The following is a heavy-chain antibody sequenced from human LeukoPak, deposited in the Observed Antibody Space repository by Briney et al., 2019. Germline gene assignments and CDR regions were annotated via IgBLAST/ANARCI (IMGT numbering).Heavy chain of an antibody. CDR1: GYTFTSYY. V-gene: IGHV1-46*01. CDR2: INPSGGST. CDR3: ARFPNTAMVMGLEYYYYGMDV. J-gene: IGHJ6*02. Sequence: ASGKVSCKASGYTFTSYYMHWVRQAPGQGLEWMGLINPSGGSTSYAQKFQGRVTMTRDTSTSTAYMELSSLRSEDTAVYYCARFPNTAMVMGLEYYYYGMDVWGQGTTVTVSS. D-gene: IGHD5-18*01.